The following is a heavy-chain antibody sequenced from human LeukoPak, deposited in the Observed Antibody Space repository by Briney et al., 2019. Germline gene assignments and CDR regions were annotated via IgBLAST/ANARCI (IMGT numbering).Heavy chain of an antibody. CDR1: GFTFSSYA. CDR2: ISGSGGST. J-gene: IGHJ4*02. V-gene: IGHV3-23*01. Sequence: GGSLRLSCAASGFTFSSYAMSWVRQAPGKGLEWVSAISGSGGSTYYADSVKGRFTISRDNSKNTLYLQMNSLRAEDTAVYYCAKDVDIVVVVAAIYYFDYWGQGTLVTVSS. D-gene: IGHD2-15*01. CDR3: AKDVDIVVVVAAIYYFDY.